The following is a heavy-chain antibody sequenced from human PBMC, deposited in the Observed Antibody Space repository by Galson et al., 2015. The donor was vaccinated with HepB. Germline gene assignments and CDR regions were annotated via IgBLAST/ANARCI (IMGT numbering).Heavy chain of an antibody. CDR2: IFSNDEK. CDR3: ARINTLREAFDS. V-gene: IGHV2-26*01. J-gene: IGHJ3*02. D-gene: IGHD2-21*02. Sequence: PSLVKPTQSLTLTCTVSGFSLSDARMGVSWIRQPPGKALEWLAHIFSNDEKTYSTSLKTRLAISKDTSKSQVVLTLTSMDPVDTGTYYCARINTLREAFDSWGQGTMVTVSS. CDR1: GFSLSDARMG.